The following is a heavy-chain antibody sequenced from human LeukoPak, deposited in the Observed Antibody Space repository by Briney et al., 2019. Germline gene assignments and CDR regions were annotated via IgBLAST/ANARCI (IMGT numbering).Heavy chain of an antibody. J-gene: IGHJ4*02. V-gene: IGHV3-7*01. Sequence: GGSLRLSCVASGFIFSSYWMSWVRHAPGKGLEWGANIKEDGSEKYYVDSVKGRFTISRDNTKNSLYLQMNTLRAEDTAVYYCAGTSVVVAGTPFDYWGQGTLVTVSS. D-gene: IGHD2-15*01. CDR2: IKEDGSEK. CDR1: GFIFSSYW. CDR3: AGTSVVVAGTPFDY.